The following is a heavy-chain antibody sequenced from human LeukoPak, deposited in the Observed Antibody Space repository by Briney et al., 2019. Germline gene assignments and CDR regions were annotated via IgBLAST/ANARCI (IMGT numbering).Heavy chain of an antibody. CDR3: ARGSSNRYALNFDC. CDR1: GFTFSTYW. J-gene: IGHJ4*02. D-gene: IGHD2-2*01. CDR2: IKQDGSEK. Sequence: PGGSLRLSCAASGFTFSTYWMGWVRQAPGKGLEWVANIKQDGSEKYYVDSVKGRFTISSDNAENFLFLQMNSLRAEDTAMYYCARGSSNRYALNFDCWGQGTQVTVSS. V-gene: IGHV3-7*01.